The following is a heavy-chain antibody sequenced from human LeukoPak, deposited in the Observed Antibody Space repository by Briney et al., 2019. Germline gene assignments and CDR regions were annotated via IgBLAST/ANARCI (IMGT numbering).Heavy chain of an antibody. CDR2: TKSKTDGGTT. J-gene: IGHJ4*02. D-gene: IGHD6-13*01. V-gene: IGHV3-15*07. CDR1: GFTFSNAW. Sequence: GGSLRLSCAASGFTFSNAWMNWVRQAPGKGLEWVGRTKSKTDGGTTDYAAPVKGRFTISRDDSKNTLYLQMNSLKTEDTAVYYCTTTYIAAVFAYWGQGTLVTVSS. CDR3: TTTYIAAVFAY.